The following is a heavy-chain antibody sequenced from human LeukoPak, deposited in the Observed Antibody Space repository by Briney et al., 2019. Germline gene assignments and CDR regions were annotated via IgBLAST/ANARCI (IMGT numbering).Heavy chain of an antibody. Sequence: PGRSLRLSCAASGFTFSSYGMHWVRQAPGKGLEWVAVISYDGSNKYYADSVKGRFTISRDNSKNTLYLQVNSLRAEDTAVYYCAKDLEGSPDYYYGMDVWGQGTTVTVSS. CDR1: GFTFSSYG. J-gene: IGHJ6*02. V-gene: IGHV3-30*18. CDR3: AKDLEGSPDYYYGMDV. CDR2: ISYDGSNK.